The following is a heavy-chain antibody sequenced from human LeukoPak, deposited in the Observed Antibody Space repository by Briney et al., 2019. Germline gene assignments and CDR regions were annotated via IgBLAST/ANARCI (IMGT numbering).Heavy chain of an antibody. CDR2: INHSGST. J-gene: IGHJ5*02. CDR1: GGSFSGYY. Sequence: PSETLSLTCAVYGGSFSGYYWSWIRQPPGKGLEWIGEINHSGSTNYNPSLKSRVTISVDTSKNQFSLKLSSVTAADTAAYYCARDPYCSSTSCPRNNWFDPWGQGTLVTVSS. V-gene: IGHV4-34*01. CDR3: ARDPYCSSTSCPRNNWFDP. D-gene: IGHD2-2*01.